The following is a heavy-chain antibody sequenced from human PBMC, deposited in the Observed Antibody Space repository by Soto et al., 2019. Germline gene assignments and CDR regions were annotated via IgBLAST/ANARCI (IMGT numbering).Heavy chain of an antibody. CDR1: GGSFSGYY. CDR2: IYYSGST. J-gene: IGHJ1*01. V-gene: IGHV4-30-4*01. Sequence: SETLSLTCAVYGGSFSGYYWSWIRQPPGKGLEWIGYIYYSGSTYYNPSLKSRVTISVDTSKNQFSLKLSSVTAADTAVYYCARWGYDCSGGSCRQYFQHWGQGTLVTVSS. D-gene: IGHD2-15*01. CDR3: ARWGYDCSGGSCRQYFQH.